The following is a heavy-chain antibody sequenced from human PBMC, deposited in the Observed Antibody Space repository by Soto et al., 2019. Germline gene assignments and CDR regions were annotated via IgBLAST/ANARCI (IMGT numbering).Heavy chain of an antibody. J-gene: IGHJ5*02. Sequence: ASVKVSCKVYGHTLAELSMNWVRQAPGKGLEWMGGFDPGNGQKFYAQKFQGRVIMTGDTSTETDYMELSSLRSEETAVYYCATDGNNGNNWFDPWGQGTQVTVSS. V-gene: IGHV1-24*01. CDR3: ATDGNNGNNWFDP. CDR2: FDPGNGQK. D-gene: IGHD1-20*01. CDR1: GHTLAELS.